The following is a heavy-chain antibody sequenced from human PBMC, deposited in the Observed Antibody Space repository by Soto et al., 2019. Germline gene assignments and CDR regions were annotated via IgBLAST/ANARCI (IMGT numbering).Heavy chain of an antibody. CDR1: GGTFSSYA. V-gene: IGHV1-69*13. J-gene: IGHJ4*02. CDR2: IIPIFGTA. D-gene: IGHD3-9*01. Sequence: ASVKVSCKASGGTFSSYAISWVRQAPGQGLEWMGGIIPIFGTANYAQKFQGRVTITADESTSTAYMELSSLRSEDTAVYYCASPCDILTGYTFDYWGQGTLVTVSS. CDR3: ASPCDILTGYTFDY.